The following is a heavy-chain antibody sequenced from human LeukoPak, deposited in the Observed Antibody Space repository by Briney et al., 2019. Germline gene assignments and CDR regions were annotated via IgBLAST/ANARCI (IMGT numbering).Heavy chain of an antibody. J-gene: IGHJ3*02. V-gene: IGHV3-64D*06. D-gene: IGHD2-21*01. Sequence: GGPLRLSCSASGFTFSIYAMHWVRKGPGQGLEYVSAISSNGGTTYYADAVKGRLTISTDNAKSTLYLQMGSLRPYDTDVCYCVSSLWYSAFDIWGQGTMVTVSS. CDR1: GFTFSIYA. CDR3: VSSLWYSAFDI. CDR2: ISSNGGTT.